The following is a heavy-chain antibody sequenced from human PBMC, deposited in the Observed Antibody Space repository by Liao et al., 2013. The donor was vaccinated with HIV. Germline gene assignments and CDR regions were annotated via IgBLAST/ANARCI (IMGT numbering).Heavy chain of an antibody. D-gene: IGHD3-10*01. CDR2: VYFGGYS. J-gene: IGHJ3*02. CDR3: ARARFGEFFPDAFDI. V-gene: IGHV4-39*07. CDR1: GASISRSNYY. Sequence: QLQLQESGPGLVRSSETLSLTCKVSGASISRSNYYWGWIRQSPGKGLEWIGSVYFGGYSYYNPSLKSRVIISLDTPANELSLKLDSVTAADTGMYFCARARFGEFFPDAFDIWGQGTMVTVSS.